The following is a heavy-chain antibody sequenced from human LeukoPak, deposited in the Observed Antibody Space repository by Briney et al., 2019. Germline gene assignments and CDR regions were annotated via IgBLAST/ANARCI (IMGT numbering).Heavy chain of an antibody. CDR3: ARRLGTGGWLDP. CDR2: MSYSGST. V-gene: IGHV4-39*01. J-gene: IGHJ5*02. CDR1: GGSISSNSYY. Sequence: SETLSLTCTVSGGSISSNSYYWGWIRQTPGKGLEWIGYMSYSGSTYYNPSLKSRVTISGDTSKNQFSPKLSSVTAADTAVYYCARRLGTGGWLDPWGQGTLVTVSS. D-gene: IGHD1-1*01.